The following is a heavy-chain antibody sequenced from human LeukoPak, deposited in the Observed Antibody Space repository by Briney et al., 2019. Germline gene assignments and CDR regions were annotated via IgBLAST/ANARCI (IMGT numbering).Heavy chain of an antibody. D-gene: IGHD3-3*01. CDR1: GYTFSASY. J-gene: IGHJ4*02. Sequence: ASVKVSCKASGYTFSASYIHWVRQAPGQGLEWVGWINPNNGGAASAQRFQGRVTMTRDTSVSTVYMELTSLRSDDTAVYYCARDWSDRGDDKWGQGTLVTVSS. CDR3: ARDWSDRGDDK. V-gene: IGHV1-2*02. CDR2: INPNNGGA.